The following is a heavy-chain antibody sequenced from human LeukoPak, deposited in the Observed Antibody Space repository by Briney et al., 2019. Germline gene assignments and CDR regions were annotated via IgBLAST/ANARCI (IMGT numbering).Heavy chain of an antibody. Sequence: SETLSLTCAVYGGSFSGYYWTWIRQPPGKGLEWIGEINHSGSTNYNPSLKSRVTISGDTSRNQFSLKLSSVTAADTAVYYCARGYGSGSIQGVDVWGQGTTVTASS. J-gene: IGHJ6*02. CDR2: INHSGST. CDR3: ARGYGSGSIQGVDV. V-gene: IGHV4-34*01. D-gene: IGHD3-10*01. CDR1: GGSFSGYY.